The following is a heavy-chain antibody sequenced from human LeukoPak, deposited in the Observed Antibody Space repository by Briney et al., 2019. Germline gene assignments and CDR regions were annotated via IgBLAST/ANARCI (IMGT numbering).Heavy chain of an antibody. J-gene: IGHJ6*02. Sequence: PSETLSLTCAVYGGSFSGYYWSWIRQPPGKGLEWIGEINHSGSTNYNPSLKSRVTISVDTSKNQFSLKLSSVTAADTAVYYCAREGRRPYYYYGMDVWGQGTTVTVSS. CDR2: INHSGST. V-gene: IGHV4-34*01. CDR1: GGSFSGYY. CDR3: AREGRRPYYYYGMDV.